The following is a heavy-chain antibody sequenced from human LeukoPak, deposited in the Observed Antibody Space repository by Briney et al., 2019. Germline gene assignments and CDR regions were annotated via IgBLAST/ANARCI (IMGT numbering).Heavy chain of an antibody. CDR2: VNPNSGNT. Sequence: ASVKVSCKASGYTFTSYDVNWVRQATGQGLEWMGWVNPNSGNTGYAQKFQGRVTMTRNTSISTAYMELSSLRSEDTAVYYCARLPRSSNFIAYYYGMDVWGQGTTVTVSS. J-gene: IGHJ6*02. D-gene: IGHD6-13*01. CDR3: ARLPRSSNFIAYYYGMDV. CDR1: GYTFTSYD. V-gene: IGHV1-8*01.